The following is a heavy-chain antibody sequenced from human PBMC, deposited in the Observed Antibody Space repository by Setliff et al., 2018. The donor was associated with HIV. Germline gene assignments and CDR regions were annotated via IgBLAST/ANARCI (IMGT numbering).Heavy chain of an antibody. CDR2: IYYSGST. D-gene: IGHD6-25*01. CDR1: GGSISSYY. V-gene: IGHV4-59*08. Sequence: PSETLSLTCKVSGGSISSYYWSWIRQPPGKGLEWIGYIYYSGSTNYNPSLRGRVTISVDTSKNLFSLKLSSVTAADTAVYYCARGYGAAGGGYWGQGTLVTVSS. J-gene: IGHJ4*02. CDR3: ARGYGAAGGGY.